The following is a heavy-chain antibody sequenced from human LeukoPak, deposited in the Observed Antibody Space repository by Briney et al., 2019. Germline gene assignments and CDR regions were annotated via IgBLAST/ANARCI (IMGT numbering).Heavy chain of an antibody. Sequence: GGSLRLSCAAYGFTFSSYSMNWVRQAPGKGLEWISSITTSSTYTFYADSVKGRFTISRDNARNSLYLQMNSLRVEDTAVYYCARDPYSGTYGNTYYYYMDVWGKGTTVTISS. D-gene: IGHD1-26*01. CDR1: GFTFSSYS. J-gene: IGHJ6*03. CDR3: ARDPYSGTYGNTYYYYMDV. CDR2: ITTSSTYT. V-gene: IGHV3-21*01.